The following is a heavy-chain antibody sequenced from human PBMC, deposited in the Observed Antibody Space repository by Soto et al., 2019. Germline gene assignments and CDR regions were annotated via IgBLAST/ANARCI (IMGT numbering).Heavy chain of an antibody. J-gene: IGHJ6*02. Sequence: QVQLVQSGAEVKKPGASVKVSCKASGYTLTTFFMHWVRQAPGQGLEWMGVINPGYPAGRSTPYAQKFQGRVNMTTDTSTRTVYTELSRLRADDTDVYYWAMEAIVAGATTGMDVWGQGTKVTVSS. CDR2: INPGYPAGRST. CDR3: AMEAIVAGATTGMDV. CDR1: GYTLTTFF. V-gene: IGHV1-46*01. D-gene: IGHD1-26*01.